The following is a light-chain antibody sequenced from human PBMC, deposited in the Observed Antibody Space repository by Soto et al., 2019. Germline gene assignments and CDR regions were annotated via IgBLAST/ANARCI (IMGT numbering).Light chain of an antibody. CDR3: QQYYSTPLT. V-gene: IGKV4-1*01. Sequence: DIVMTQSPDSLAVSLGERATINCKSSQSVLYSSNNKNYLVWYQQKPRQPPKLLIYWASTRESGVPDRFSGSGSGTDFTLTISSLQAEDVAVYYCQQYYSTPLTFGGGTKVDIK. J-gene: IGKJ4*01. CDR1: QSVLYSSNNKNY. CDR2: WAS.